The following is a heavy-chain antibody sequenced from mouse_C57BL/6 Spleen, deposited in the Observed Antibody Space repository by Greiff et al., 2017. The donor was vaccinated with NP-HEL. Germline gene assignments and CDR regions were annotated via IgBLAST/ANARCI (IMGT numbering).Heavy chain of an antibody. CDR2: ISSGGSYT. D-gene: IGHD1-1*01. J-gene: IGHJ3*01. CDR3: ARPPSTVERRAFAY. Sequence: EVQVVESGGDLVKPGGSLKLSCAASGFTFSSYGMSWVRQTPDKRLEWVATISSGGSYTYYPDSVKGRFTISRDHAKNTLYLQMSSLKSEDTAMYYWARPPSTVERRAFAYWGQGTLVTVSA. V-gene: IGHV5-6*01. CDR1: GFTFSSYG.